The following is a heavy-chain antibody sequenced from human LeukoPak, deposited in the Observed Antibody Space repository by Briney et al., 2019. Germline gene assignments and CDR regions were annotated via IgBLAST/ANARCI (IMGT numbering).Heavy chain of an antibody. J-gene: IGHJ3*02. Sequence: PGGSLRLSCAASGFTFSSYAMSWVRQAPGKGREWVSAISGSGGSTYYADSVKGRFTISTDNSKNTLYLQMTSLRAEDTAVYYCAKDHGDYDAFDIWGQGTMVTVSS. V-gene: IGHV3-23*01. CDR3: AKDHGDYDAFDI. D-gene: IGHD4-17*01. CDR2: ISGSGGST. CDR1: GFTFSSYA.